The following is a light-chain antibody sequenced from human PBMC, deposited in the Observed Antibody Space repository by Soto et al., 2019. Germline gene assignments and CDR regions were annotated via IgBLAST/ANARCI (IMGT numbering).Light chain of an antibody. CDR3: QQTYITPS. J-gene: IGKJ3*01. Sequence: DIHLTQSPSSVSASLGDRVTITCRASRNIDTFLTWYHQKPGAAPKLLVYAAKRSSSGVPSRFSGGGSGTDFSLTSSSLQSEDFGTYYCQQTYITPSFGPWTTVDMK. CDR1: RNIDTF. V-gene: IGKV1-39*01. CDR2: AAK.